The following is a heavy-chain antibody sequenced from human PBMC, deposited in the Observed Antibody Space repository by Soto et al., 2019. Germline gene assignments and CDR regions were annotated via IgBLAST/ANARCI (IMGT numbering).Heavy chain of an antibody. Sequence: QVQLVQSGAEVKKPGASVKVSCKASGYTLTSHGISWVRQAPGQGLEWMGWISAYNGNTNYAQKLQGRVTMTTDTSTRPAYMELTGLRSDDTAVYYGASEGGISGVPWGDYYGMDAWGQGTTVTVSS. V-gene: IGHV1-18*01. CDR2: ISAYNGNT. CDR1: GYTLTSHG. CDR3: ASEGGISGVPWGDYYGMDA. D-gene: IGHD3-16*02. J-gene: IGHJ6*02.